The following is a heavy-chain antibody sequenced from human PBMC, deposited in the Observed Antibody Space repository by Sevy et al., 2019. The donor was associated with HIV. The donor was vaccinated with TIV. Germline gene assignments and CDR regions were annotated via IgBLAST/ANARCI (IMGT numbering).Heavy chain of an antibody. Sequence: GGFLRLSCAASGFSFSTSGMNWVRQAPGKGLEWVSYIGGTTSTIYYADSVKGRLTISRDNARNSLYLQMNSLRDEDTAEYYCAVPKVTGTTTMFDYWGQGTLVTVSS. CDR2: IGGTTSTI. CDR3: AVPKVTGTTTMFDY. CDR1: GFSFSTSG. D-gene: IGHD1-7*01. V-gene: IGHV3-48*02. J-gene: IGHJ4*02.